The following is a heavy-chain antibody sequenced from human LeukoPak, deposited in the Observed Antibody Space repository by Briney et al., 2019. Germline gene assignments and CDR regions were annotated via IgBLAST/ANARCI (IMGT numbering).Heavy chain of an antibody. CDR1: GDSISNYY. CDR3: ARLPYRTSDGVLSWFDP. CDR2: IYYSGST. Sequence: SETLSLTCTVSGDSISNYYWNWIRQPPGKGLEWIGYIYYSGSTNYNPSLKSRVTISVDTSKNQFSLKLSSVTAADTAVYYCARLPYRTSDGVLSWFDPWGQGTLVTVSS. D-gene: IGHD3-9*01. V-gene: IGHV4-59*08. J-gene: IGHJ5*02.